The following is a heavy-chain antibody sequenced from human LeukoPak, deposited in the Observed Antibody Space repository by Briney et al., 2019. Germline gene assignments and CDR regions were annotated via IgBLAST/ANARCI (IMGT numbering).Heavy chain of an antibody. CDR1: GGSISSYY. CDR3: ARVGDWNDLVY. D-gene: IGHD1-1*01. J-gene: IGHJ4*02. V-gene: IGHV4-59*01. Sequence: SETLSLTCTVSGGSISSYYWSWIRQSPGKGLEWIGYIHYSGTTNYNPSLKSRDTMLLDTSKNQFSLRLTSVTAADTAVYYCARVGDWNDLVYWGQGTLVTVSS. CDR2: IHYSGTT.